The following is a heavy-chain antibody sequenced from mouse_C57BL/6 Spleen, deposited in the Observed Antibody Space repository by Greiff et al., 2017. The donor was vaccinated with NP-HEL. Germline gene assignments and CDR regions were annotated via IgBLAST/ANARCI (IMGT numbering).Heavy chain of an antibody. Sequence: EVQLQQSGPELVKPGASVKISCKASGYTFTDYYMNWVKQSHGKSLEWIGDINPNNGGTSYNQKFKGKATLTVDKSSSTAYMELRSLTSADSAVYYCARGVNWEYFDYWGQGTTLTVSS. CDR1: GYTFTDYY. V-gene: IGHV1-26*01. CDR2: INPNNGGT. CDR3: ARGVNWEYFDY. D-gene: IGHD4-1*02. J-gene: IGHJ2*01.